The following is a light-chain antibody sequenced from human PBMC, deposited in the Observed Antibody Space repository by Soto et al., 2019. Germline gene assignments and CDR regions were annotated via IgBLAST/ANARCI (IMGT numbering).Light chain of an antibody. CDR2: AAS. CDR1: QGISTW. J-gene: IGKJ5*01. Sequence: DIQMTQSPSSVSASVGDRVTITCRASQGISTWLDWYQQKPGKAPKFLIYAASNLQGGVPSRFSGSGAGTDFTLTIPSLQAEDLATYSGQQANSLPITVGQGTRLEIK. CDR3: QQANSLPIT. V-gene: IGKV1-12*01.